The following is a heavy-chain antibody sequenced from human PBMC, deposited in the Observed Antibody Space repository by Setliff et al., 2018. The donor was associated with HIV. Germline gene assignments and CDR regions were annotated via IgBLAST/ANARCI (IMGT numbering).Heavy chain of an antibody. CDR1: GDSISSYY. D-gene: IGHD7-27*01. CDR2: IYYSGGT. Sequence: SETLSLTCIVSGDSISSYYWSWIRQPPGKGLEWLGYIYYSGGTNYNPSLKSRVSISVDTSKNQFSLKLSSVTAADTAVYYCARVDQRSGASDYWGQGTLVTVSS. J-gene: IGHJ4*02. V-gene: IGHV4-59*01. CDR3: ARVDQRSGASDY.